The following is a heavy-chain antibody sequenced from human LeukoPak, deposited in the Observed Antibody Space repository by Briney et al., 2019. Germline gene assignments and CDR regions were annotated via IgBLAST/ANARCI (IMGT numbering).Heavy chain of an antibody. V-gene: IGHV3-9*01. CDR2: ISWNSGSI. CDR3: AKALAAAGNDAFDI. J-gene: IGHJ3*02. D-gene: IGHD6-13*01. CDR1: GFTFDDYA. Sequence: PGESLRLSCAASGFTFDDYAMHWVRQAPGKGLEWVSGISWNSGSIGYADSVKGRFTISRDNAKNSLYLQMNSLRAEDTALYYCAKALAAAGNDAFDIWGQGTMVTVSS.